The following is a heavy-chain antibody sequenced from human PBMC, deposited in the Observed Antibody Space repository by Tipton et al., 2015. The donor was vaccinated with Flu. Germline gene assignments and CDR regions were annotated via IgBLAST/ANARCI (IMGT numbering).Heavy chain of an antibody. V-gene: IGHV1-46*01. CDR1: GYTFTNYY. J-gene: IGHJ6*02. Sequence: QVQLVQSGAEVKKPGASVKVSCKASGYTFTNYYIHWVRQAPGQGLEWMGIINPSGGSTSYAQKFQGRVTMTRDTSTSTVYMERSSLRSEDTAVYCCAGFRGYWGSGSYWGGMDVWGQGTTVTVSS. CDR2: INPSGGST. CDR3: AGFRGYWGSGSYWGGMDV. D-gene: IGHD3-10*01.